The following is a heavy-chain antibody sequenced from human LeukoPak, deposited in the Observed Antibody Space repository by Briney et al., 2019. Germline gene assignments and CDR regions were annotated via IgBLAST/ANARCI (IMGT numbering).Heavy chain of an antibody. CDR1: GGSISSNSYY. D-gene: IGHD6-13*01. J-gene: IGHJ4*02. CDR3: ARGLGSSSWSWDFDY. CDR2: IYYSGST. V-gene: IGHV4-39*01. Sequence: PSETLSLTCAVSGGSISSNSYYWGWIRQPPGKGLEWIGSIYYSGSTYYNPSLKSRVTISVDTSKNQFSLKLSSVTAADTAVYYCARGLGSSSWSWDFDYWGQGTLVTVSS.